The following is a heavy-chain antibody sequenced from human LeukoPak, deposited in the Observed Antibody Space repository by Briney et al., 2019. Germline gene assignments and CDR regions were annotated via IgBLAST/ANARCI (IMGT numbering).Heavy chain of an antibody. Sequence: PSETLSLTCAVYGGSFSGYYWSWIRQPPGKGLEWIGEINHSGSTNYNPSLKSRVTISVDTSKNQFSLKLSSVTAADTAVYYCARGRYYYDSSGYYYVYHFDYWGQGTLVTVSS. CDR3: ARGRYYYDSSGYYYVYHFDY. V-gene: IGHV4-34*01. D-gene: IGHD3-22*01. J-gene: IGHJ4*02. CDR1: GGSFSGYY. CDR2: INHSGST.